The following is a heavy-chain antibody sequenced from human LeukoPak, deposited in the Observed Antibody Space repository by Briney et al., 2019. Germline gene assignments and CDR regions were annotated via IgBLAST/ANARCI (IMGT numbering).Heavy chain of an antibody. J-gene: IGHJ3*02. Sequence: PGGSLRLSCAASGFTFSSYGMYWVRQAPGKGLEWVAFIRYDGSNKYYADSVKGRFTISRDNAKNSLYLQMNSLRAEDTAVYYCAGSWSPYDAFDIWGQGTMVTVSS. V-gene: IGHV3-30*02. CDR2: IRYDGSNK. D-gene: IGHD6-13*01. CDR1: GFTFSSYG. CDR3: AGSWSPYDAFDI.